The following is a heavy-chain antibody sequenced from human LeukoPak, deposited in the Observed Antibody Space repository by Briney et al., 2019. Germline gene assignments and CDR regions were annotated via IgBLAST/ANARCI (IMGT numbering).Heavy chain of an antibody. CDR3: ARQRWSWYFYMDV. J-gene: IGHJ6*03. V-gene: IGHV3-48*03. D-gene: IGHD2-15*01. CDR2: IRSDGSTI. Sequence: GGSLRLSCTASGFTFSSYEMNWVRQAPGKGLEWVSYIRSDGSTIFHADSVKGRFTISRDNAKNSLYLQMNSLRAEDTAVYYCARQRWSWYFYMDVWGKGTTVTISS. CDR1: GFTFSSYE.